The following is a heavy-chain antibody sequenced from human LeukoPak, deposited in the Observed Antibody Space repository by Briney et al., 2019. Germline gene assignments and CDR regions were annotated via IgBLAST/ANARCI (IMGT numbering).Heavy chain of an antibody. CDR1: GGSFSGYY. V-gene: IGHV4-34*01. J-gene: IGHJ3*02. D-gene: IGHD6-13*01. CDR2: INHSGST. CDR3: ARGSIAAAAPGAFDI. Sequence: IPSETLSLTCAVYGGSFSGYYWSWIRQPPGKGLEWIGEINHSGSTNYNPSLKSRVTISVDTSKNQFSLKLSSVTAADTAVYYCARGSIAAAAPGAFDIWGQRTMVTVSS.